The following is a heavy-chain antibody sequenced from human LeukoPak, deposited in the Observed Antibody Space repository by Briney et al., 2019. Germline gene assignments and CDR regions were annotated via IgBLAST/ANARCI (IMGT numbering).Heavy chain of an antibody. Sequence: GGSLRLSCAASGFTFSGYWMDWVRQAPGKGLEWVATIKKDGSEQYYVDSVKGRFTISRDNAKNSLFLQMNSLRVDDTAVYYCAKGAGYSSNWNFDYWGQGTLVTVSS. J-gene: IGHJ4*02. CDR1: GFTFSGYW. CDR2: IKKDGSEQ. D-gene: IGHD6-13*01. V-gene: IGHV3-7*01. CDR3: AKGAGYSSNWNFDY.